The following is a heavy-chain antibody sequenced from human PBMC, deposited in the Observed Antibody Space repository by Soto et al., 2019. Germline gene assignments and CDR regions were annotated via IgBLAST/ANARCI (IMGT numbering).Heavy chain of an antibody. J-gene: IGHJ5*02. CDR1: GYTFTSYY. CDR2: INPSGGST. Sequence: ASVKVSCKASGYTFTSYYIHWVRQAPGQGLEWMGIINPSGGSTSYAQKFQGRVTMTRDTSMSTVYMELSSLRSEDTVVYYCPSGGSGEYWFDPWGQGTLVTVSS. D-gene: IGHD1-26*01. CDR3: PSGGSGEYWFDP. V-gene: IGHV1-46*01.